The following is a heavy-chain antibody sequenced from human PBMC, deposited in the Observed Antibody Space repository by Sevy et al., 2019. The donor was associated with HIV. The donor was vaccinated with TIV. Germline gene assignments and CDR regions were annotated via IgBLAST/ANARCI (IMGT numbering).Heavy chain of an antibody. CDR2: IRYDGSNK. CDR1: RFSFNGYG. D-gene: IGHD2-8*02. Sequence: GGSLRLSCAASRFSFNGYGMHWVRQAPGKGLEWMAFIRYDGSNKYYADSVKGRFTISRDDSKNTLYLQMNSLRAEDTALYYCARGTPAFCTGGVCFNWFDPWGQGTLVTVSS. CDR3: ARGTPAFCTGGVCFNWFDP. J-gene: IGHJ5*02. V-gene: IGHV3-30*02.